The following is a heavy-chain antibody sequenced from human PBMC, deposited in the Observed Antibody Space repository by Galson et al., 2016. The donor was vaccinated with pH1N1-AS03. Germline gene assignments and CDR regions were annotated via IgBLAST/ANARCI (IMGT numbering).Heavy chain of an antibody. J-gene: IGHJ6*02. CDR2: ISSSGSTI. V-gene: IGHV3-48*03. D-gene: IGHD6-13*01. CDR3: ARVINAQYSSSWYPGVVVLV. Sequence: SLRLSCAASGFTFSSYEMNWVRQAPGKGLEWVSYISSSGSTIYYADSVKGRFTISRDNAKNSLYLQMNSLRAEDTAVYYCARVINAQYSSSWYPGVVVLVWGQGAPVTVSS. CDR1: GFTFSSYE.